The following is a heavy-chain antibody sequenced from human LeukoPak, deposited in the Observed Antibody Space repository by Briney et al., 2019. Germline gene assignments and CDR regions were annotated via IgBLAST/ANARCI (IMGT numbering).Heavy chain of an antibody. Sequence: SSEILSLTCAVSGGSFGDYYWTWIRQPPGKGLEWLGESNERRGTNSNPSLRSRVTISLDTSKNQFSLKLSSVTAADTAVYYCARSPPSWSGYFAWGQGTLVTVSS. V-gene: IGHV4-34*01. CDR1: GGSFGDYY. CDR2: SNERRGT. J-gene: IGHJ4*02. CDR3: ARSPPSWSGYFA. D-gene: IGHD3-3*01.